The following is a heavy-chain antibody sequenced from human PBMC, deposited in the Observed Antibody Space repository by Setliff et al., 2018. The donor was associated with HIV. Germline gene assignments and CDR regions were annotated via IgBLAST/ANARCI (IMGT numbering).Heavy chain of an antibody. CDR2: VYYSGTT. Sequence: ETLSLTCTVSGGSISSSSYYWGWVRQPPGKGLEWIGSVYYSGTTYYNPSLTSRVTISVDTSKNQFSLKLTAVTAADTALYYCARHFSIFGVTIISNDAFDIWGRGTMVTVSS. J-gene: IGHJ3*02. CDR1: GGSISSSSYY. V-gene: IGHV4-39*01. D-gene: IGHD3-3*01. CDR3: ARHFSIFGVTIISNDAFDI.